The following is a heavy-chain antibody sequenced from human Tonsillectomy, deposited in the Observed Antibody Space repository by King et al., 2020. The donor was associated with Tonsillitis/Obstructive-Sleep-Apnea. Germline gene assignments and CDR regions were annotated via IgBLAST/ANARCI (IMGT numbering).Heavy chain of an antibody. CDR1: GYTFTNYA. D-gene: IGHD3-3*01. V-gene: IGHV7-4-1*02. J-gene: IGHJ5*02. Sequence: VQLVESGSELKKPGASVKVSCKASGYTFTNYAMNWVRQAPGQGLEWMGWINTNTGNPTYAQGFTGRFVFSLDTSVSTAYLQISSLKAEDTDVSYCAKTSWAIFGYNWFDPWGQGTLVTVSS. CDR3: AKTSWAIFGYNWFDP. CDR2: INTNTGNP.